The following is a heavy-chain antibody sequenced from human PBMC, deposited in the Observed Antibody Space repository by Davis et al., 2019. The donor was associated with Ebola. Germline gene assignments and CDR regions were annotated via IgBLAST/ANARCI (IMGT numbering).Heavy chain of an antibody. CDR1: GGSISSSNW. CDR2: IYHSGST. D-gene: IGHD4-11*01. Sequence: SETLSLTCAVSGGSISSSNWWNWVRQPPGKGLEWIGEIYHSGSTYYNPSLRSRVTISVDTSKNQFSLKLSSVTAADTAVYYCARVRYSNYAQIDYWGQGTLVTVSS. V-gene: IGHV4-4*02. J-gene: IGHJ4*02. CDR3: ARVRYSNYAQIDY.